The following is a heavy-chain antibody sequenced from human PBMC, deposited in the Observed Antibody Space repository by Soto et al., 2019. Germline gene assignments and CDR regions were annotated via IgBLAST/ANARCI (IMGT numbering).Heavy chain of an antibody. Sequence: LVTLSVTSTASCGSIVDLGYHWVRIRQPPGKGLEWIGSIYYSGSTYYNPSLTSRVTISVDTSKNQFSLKLSSVTAADTAVYFFARHSYYYGSGVNYGMDVWGQGTTVTVSS. D-gene: IGHD3-10*01. CDR3: ARHSYYYGSGVNYGMDV. CDR2: IYYSGST. V-gene: IGHV4-39*01. J-gene: IGHJ6*02. CDR1: CGSIVDLGYH.